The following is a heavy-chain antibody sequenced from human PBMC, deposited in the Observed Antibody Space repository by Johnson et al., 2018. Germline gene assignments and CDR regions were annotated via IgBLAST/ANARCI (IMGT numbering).Heavy chain of an antibody. CDR3: ARDGGYYYDSSGYYLAEYFQH. CDR2: IWYDGSNK. D-gene: IGHD3-22*01. CDR1: GFTFSSYA. Sequence: QVQLVESGGALVQPGGSLRLPCAASGFTFSSYAMSWVRQAPGKGLEWVAVIWYDGSNKYYADSVKGRFTISRDNSKNTLYLQMNSRRAEDTAVYYCARDGGYYYDSSGYYLAEYFQHWGQGTLVTVSS. V-gene: IGHV3-33*08. J-gene: IGHJ1*01.